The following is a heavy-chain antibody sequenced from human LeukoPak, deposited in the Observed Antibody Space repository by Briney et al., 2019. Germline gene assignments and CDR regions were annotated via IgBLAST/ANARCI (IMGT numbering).Heavy chain of an antibody. D-gene: IGHD6-19*01. V-gene: IGHV3-43*02. J-gene: IGHJ4*02. CDR2: ISGDGGST. Sequence: PGGSLRLSCAAPGFMFHDYAIHWVRQPPGKGLEWVSLISGDGGSTFYADSVKGRFTISRDNSKNSLYLQMNSLRSDDTALYYCARESESSGWYDYWGQGTLVTVSS. CDR3: ARESESSGWYDY. CDR1: GFMFHDYA.